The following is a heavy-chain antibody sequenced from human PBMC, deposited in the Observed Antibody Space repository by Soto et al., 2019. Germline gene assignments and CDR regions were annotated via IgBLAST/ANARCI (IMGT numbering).Heavy chain of an antibody. D-gene: IGHD3-22*01. CDR1: GFTFSSYA. CDR2: ISGSGGST. CDR3: AKLVTMIVVVITGSQIAGMDV. J-gene: IGHJ6*02. Sequence: GGSLRLSCAASGFTFSSYAMSWVRQAPGKGLEWVSAISGSGGSTYYADSVKGRFTISRDNSKNTLYLQMNSLRAEDTAVYYCAKLVTMIVVVITGSQIAGMDVWGQGTTVTVSS. V-gene: IGHV3-23*01.